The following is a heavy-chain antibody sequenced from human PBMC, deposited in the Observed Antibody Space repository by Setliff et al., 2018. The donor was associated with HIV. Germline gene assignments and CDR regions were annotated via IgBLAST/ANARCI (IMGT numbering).Heavy chain of an antibody. CDR3: AQGFSGDYLFTGYLDV. D-gene: IGHD3-22*01. J-gene: IGHJ6*03. CDR1: GGSFSGFY. CDR2: INHSRRT. V-gene: IGHV4-34*01. Sequence: SETLSLTCAVYGGSFSGFYWNWIRQAPGKGLEWIGEINHSRRTKYNPSLKSRVTISVDTSKNQFSLKLSSVTAADTAFYYCAQGFSGDYLFTGYLDVWGKGTAVTVSS.